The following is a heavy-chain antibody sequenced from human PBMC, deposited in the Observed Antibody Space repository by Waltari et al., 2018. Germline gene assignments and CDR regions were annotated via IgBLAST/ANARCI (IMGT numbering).Heavy chain of an antibody. CDR3: ASLGSWYYAFDI. V-gene: IGHV3-30-3*01. CDR1: GFTFSSYA. CDR2: ISYDGSNK. J-gene: IGHJ3*02. Sequence: QVQLVESGGGVVQPGRSLRLSCAASGFTFSSYAMHWVRQAPGKGLEWVAVISYDGSNKHYADSVKGRFTISRDNSKNTLYLQMNSLRAEDTAVYYCASLGSWYYAFDIWGQGTMVTVSS. D-gene: IGHD2-15*01.